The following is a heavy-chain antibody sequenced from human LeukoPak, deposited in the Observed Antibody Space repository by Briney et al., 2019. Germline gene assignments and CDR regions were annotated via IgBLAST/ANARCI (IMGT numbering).Heavy chain of an antibody. CDR2: IYTSGST. CDR3: ARAIHDYDFWSGYPHTFDY. V-gene: IGHV4-61*02. J-gene: IGHJ4*02. Sequence: SETLSLTCTVSGGSISSGSYYWSWIRQPAGKGLEWIGRIYTSGSTNYNPSLKSRVTISVDRSKNQFSLKLSSVTAADTAVYYCARAIHDYDFWSGYPHTFDYWGQGTLVTVSS. CDR1: GGSISSGSYY. D-gene: IGHD3-3*01.